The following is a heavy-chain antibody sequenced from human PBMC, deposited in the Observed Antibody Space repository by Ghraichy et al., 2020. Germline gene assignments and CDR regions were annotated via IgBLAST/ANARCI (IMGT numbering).Heavy chain of an antibody. V-gene: IGHV4-61*01. D-gene: IGHD2-21*02. CDR1: GGSVSSGSHH. Sequence: SQTLSLTCTVSGGSVSSGSHHWSWIRQPPGKGLEWIGSIYHTGSTNYNPSLKSRVTISVDTSKNQFSLKLRTVTAADTAAYYCARVMTSYCGGDCYSHYFDFWGQGTLVTASS. CDR3: ARVMTSYCGGDCYSHYFDF. CDR2: IYHTGST. J-gene: IGHJ4*02.